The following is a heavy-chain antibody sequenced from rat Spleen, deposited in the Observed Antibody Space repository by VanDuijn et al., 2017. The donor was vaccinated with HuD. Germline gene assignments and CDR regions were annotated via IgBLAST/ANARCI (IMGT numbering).Heavy chain of an antibody. V-gene: IGHV5-58*01. D-gene: IGHD1-12*01. CDR1: GFTFSRYW. Sequence: EVQLVETGGGLVQPGKSLKLSCVASGFTFSRYWMYWVRQAPGKGLEWVSSVSNDGGNTYYPDSVRGRFTISRDNAKSTLYLQMDSLRSEDTATYHCARYRDSYGHVGIFDYWGQGVMVTVSS. J-gene: IGHJ2*01. CDR3: ARYRDSYGHVGIFDY. CDR2: VSNDGGNT.